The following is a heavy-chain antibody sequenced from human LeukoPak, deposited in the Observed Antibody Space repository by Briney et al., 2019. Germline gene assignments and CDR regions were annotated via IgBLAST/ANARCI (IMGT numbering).Heavy chain of an antibody. V-gene: IGHV4-59*01. CDR3: ARDGEYSSSSAAFDI. J-gene: IGHJ3*02. Sequence: PSETLSLTCTVSGGSISSYYWSWIRQPPGKGLEWIGYIYYSGSTNYNPSLKSRVTISVDTSKNQFSLKVSSVTAADTAVYYCARDGEYSSSSAAFDIWGQGTMVTVSS. CDR2: IYYSGST. CDR1: GGSISSYY. D-gene: IGHD6-6*01.